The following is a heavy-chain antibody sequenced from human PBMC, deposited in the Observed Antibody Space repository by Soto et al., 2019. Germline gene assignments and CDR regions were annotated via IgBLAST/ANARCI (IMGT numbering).Heavy chain of an antibody. CDR2: ISGNGANA. V-gene: IGHV3-23*01. Sequence: GGSLRLSCPASGFTFSNYAMSWVRQAPGKGLEWVSAISGNGANAYYADSVKGRFTISRDNSKNTLYLQMNSLRAEDTAVYYCAREFEYSLDYWGQGTLVTVSS. CDR3: AREFEYSLDY. J-gene: IGHJ4*02. D-gene: IGHD4-4*01. CDR1: GFTFSNYA.